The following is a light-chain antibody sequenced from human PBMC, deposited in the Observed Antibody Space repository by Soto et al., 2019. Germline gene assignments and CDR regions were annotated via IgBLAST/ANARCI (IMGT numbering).Light chain of an antibody. CDR3: SSYAGGSTYV. CDR1: SSDVGSFNL. V-gene: IGLV2-23*02. CDR2: EVS. Sequence: QSVLTQPASVPGSPGQSITFSCTGTSSDVGSFNLVSWYQQHPDKAPKLMIFEVSERPSGVSDRFSGSKSGNTASLTISGLQAEDEADYYCSSYAGGSTYVFGTGTKVTVL. J-gene: IGLJ1*01.